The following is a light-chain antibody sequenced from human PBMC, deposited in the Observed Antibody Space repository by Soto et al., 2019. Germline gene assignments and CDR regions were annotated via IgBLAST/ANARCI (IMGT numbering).Light chain of an antibody. V-gene: IGKV1-5*01. CDR1: QDIDIS. CDR2: ADS. Sequence: DIQLTQSPSTLSASVGDRVTITCRASQDIDISLAWFQQRPGQAPKLLIFADSGLASGVPSTFSGSGSGTEFTLTIGSVQPDDFATYFCQHYDTFSWTFGQ. J-gene: IGKJ1*01. CDR3: QHYDTFSWT.